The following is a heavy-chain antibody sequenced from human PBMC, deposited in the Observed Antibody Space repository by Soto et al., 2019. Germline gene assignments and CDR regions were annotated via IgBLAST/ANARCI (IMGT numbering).Heavy chain of an antibody. D-gene: IGHD1-1*01. J-gene: IGHJ6*02. Sequence: GGSLRLSCSASGFTLSSYGMHWVRQAPGKGLEWVAVIWYDGSNKYYADSVKGRFTISRDNSKNTLYLQMNSLRAEDTAVYYCARDSTRVEYYYYGMDVWGQGTTVTVSS. CDR1: GFTLSSYG. CDR3: ARDSTRVEYYYYGMDV. V-gene: IGHV3-33*01. CDR2: IWYDGSNK.